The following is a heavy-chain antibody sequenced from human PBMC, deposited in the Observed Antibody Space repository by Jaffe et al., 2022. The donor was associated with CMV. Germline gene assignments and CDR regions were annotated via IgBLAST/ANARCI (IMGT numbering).Heavy chain of an antibody. J-gene: IGHJ4*02. CDR1: GYTFTSYY. Sequence: QVQLVQSGAEVKKPGASVKVSCKASGYTFTSYYMHWVRQAPGQGLEWMGIINPSGGSTSYAQKFQGRVTMTRDTSTSTVYMELSSLRSEDTAVYYCARGNRLYSSSPPNEYYFDYWGQGTLVTVSS. CDR3: ARGNRLYSSSPPNEYYFDY. CDR2: INPSGGST. D-gene: IGHD6-6*01. V-gene: IGHV1-46*01.